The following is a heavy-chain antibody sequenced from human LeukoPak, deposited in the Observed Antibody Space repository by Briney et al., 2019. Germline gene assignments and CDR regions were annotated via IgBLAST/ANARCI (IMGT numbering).Heavy chain of an antibody. J-gene: IGHJ4*02. D-gene: IGHD3-22*01. V-gene: IGHV1-3*01. CDR1: GYTFTSYA. CDR2: INAGNGNT. CDR3: ARGDIVVVITDY. Sequence: GASVKVSCKASGYTFTSYAMHWVRQAPGQRLEWMGWINAGNGNTKYSQKFQGRVTITRDTSASTAYMELSSLRSEDTAVYYCARGDIVVVITDYWGQGTLVTVSS.